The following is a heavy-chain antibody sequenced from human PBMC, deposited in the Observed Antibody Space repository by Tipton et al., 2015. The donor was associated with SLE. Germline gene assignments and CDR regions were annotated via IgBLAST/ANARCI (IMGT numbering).Heavy chain of an antibody. D-gene: IGHD2-21*02. J-gene: IGHJ4*02. V-gene: IGHV4-59*01. CDR2: FYYSGNT. Sequence: LRLSCTVSGVSINSYYWSWIRQPPGKGLEWIGYFYYSGNTRYNPSLQSRVTISVDTSKNQFSLNLRSVTAADTAVYYCARDRDGYSFDYWGQGILVTVSS. CDR1: GVSINSYY. CDR3: ARDRDGYSFDY.